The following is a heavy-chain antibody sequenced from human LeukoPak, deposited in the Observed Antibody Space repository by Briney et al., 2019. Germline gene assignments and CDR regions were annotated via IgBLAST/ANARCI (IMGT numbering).Heavy chain of an antibody. V-gene: IGHV4-59*12. J-gene: IGHJ4*02. D-gene: IGHD3-3*01. CDR3: ARGGNYDFWSDSYYFDY. CDR2: IYYSGST. CDR1: GGSISSYY. Sequence: SETLSLTCTVSGGSISSYYWSWIRQPPGKGLEWIGYIYYSGSTNYNPSLKSRVTISVDTSKNQFSLKLSSVTAADTAVYYCARGGNYDFWSDSYYFDYWGQGTLVTVSS.